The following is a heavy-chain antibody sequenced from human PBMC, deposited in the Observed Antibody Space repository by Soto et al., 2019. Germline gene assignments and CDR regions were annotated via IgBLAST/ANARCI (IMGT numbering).Heavy chain of an antibody. J-gene: IGHJ6*03. CDR1: GGSISSGGYY. D-gene: IGHD5-18*01. Sequence: SETLSLTCTVSGGSISSGGYYWSWIRQHPGKGLEWIGYIYYSGSTYYNPSLKSRVTISVDTSKNQFSLKLSSVTAADTAVYYCARGRDGVYSYPDTGNDYYYMDVWGKGTTVTVSS. CDR2: IYYSGST. CDR3: ARGRDGVYSYPDTGNDYYYMDV. V-gene: IGHV4-31*03.